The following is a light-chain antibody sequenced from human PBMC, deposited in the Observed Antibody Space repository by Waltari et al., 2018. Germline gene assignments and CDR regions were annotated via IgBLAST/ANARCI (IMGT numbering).Light chain of an antibody. CDR2: DAS. Sequence: EIVLTQSPATLSLSPGETATLSCRASQSVGTYLAWYQQKPGQAPRLRIYDASNRATGIPARFRGSGSGTDVTLTISNLEAEDFAVYYCQQRSNWTPHTFGQGARLEIK. J-gene: IGKJ2*01. CDR3: QQRSNWTPHT. V-gene: IGKV3-11*01. CDR1: QSVGTY.